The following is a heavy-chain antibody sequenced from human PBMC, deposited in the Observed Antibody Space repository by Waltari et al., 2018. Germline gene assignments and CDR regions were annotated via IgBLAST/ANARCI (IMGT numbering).Heavy chain of an antibody. CDR3: ARDNSLLRRDYGPLDY. V-gene: IGHV3-33*01. Sequence: QVQLVESGGGVVQPGRSLRLSCAASGFTFSRYGMHWVRQSPGKGLEWVAVIWYDGSNKYYADSVKGRFTISRDNSKNTLYLQMNSLRAEDTAVYYCARDNSLLRRDYGPLDYWGQGTLVTVSS. CDR1: GFTFSRYG. CDR2: IWYDGSNK. D-gene: IGHD4-17*01. J-gene: IGHJ4*02.